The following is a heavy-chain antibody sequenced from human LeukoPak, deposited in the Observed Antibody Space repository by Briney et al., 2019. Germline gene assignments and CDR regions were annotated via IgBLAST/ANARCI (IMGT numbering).Heavy chain of an antibody. CDR3: ARIGYSYGFEELSFDY. CDR2: IYYSGST. J-gene: IGHJ4*02. V-gene: IGHV4-59*08. D-gene: IGHD5-18*01. Sequence: SETLSLTCAVYGGSFSGYYWSWIRQPPGKGLEWIGYIYYSGSTNYNPSLKSRVTISVDTSKNQFSLKLSSVTAADTAVYYCARIGYSYGFEELSFDYWGQGTLVTVSS. CDR1: GGSFSGYY.